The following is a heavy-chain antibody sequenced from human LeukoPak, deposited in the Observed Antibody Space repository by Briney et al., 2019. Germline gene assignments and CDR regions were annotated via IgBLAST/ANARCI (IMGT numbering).Heavy chain of an antibody. CDR2: ISYSGST. D-gene: IGHD3-16*01. CDR3: ARGGGLGIAPHY. J-gene: IGHJ4*02. CDR1: GVSISSYY. V-gene: IGHV4-59*12. Sequence: SETLSLTCTVSGVSISSYYWSWIRQPPGKGLEWIGHISYSGSTKYNPSLKSRVTISVDTSKNQFSLKLSSVTAADSAVYYCARGGGLGIAPHYWGQGTLVTVSS.